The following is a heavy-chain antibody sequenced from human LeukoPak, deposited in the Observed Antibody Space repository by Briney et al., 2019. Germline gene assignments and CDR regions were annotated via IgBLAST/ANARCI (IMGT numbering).Heavy chain of an antibody. J-gene: IGHJ5*02. D-gene: IGHD3-3*01. Sequence: GGSLRLSCAASGFTFSDYYMSWIRQAPGKGLEGISYISSSGSTIYYADSVKGRFTISRDNAKNSLYLQMNSLGAEDTAVYYCARVLREWLLFGWFDPWGQGTLVTVSS. CDR2: ISSSGSTI. CDR3: ARVLREWLLFGWFDP. CDR1: GFTFSDYY. V-gene: IGHV3-11*01.